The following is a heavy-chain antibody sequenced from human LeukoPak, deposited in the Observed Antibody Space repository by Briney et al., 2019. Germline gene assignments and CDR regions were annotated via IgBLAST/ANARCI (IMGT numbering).Heavy chain of an antibody. J-gene: IGHJ5*02. CDR3: AKTSGWSS. CDR1: GFTFANYP. D-gene: IGHD6-19*01. Sequence: GGSLRLSCVASGFTFANYPMAWVRQAPGKGLEWISAIDRNVVTTTYADSVKGWFTVSRDNSKNTLYLQMNSLRDEDTGKYYCAKTSGWSSWGQGTMVTVSS. V-gene: IGHV3-23*01. CDR2: IDRNVVTT.